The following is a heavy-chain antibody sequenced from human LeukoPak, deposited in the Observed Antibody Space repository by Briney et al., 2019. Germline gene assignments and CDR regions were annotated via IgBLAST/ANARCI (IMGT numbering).Heavy chain of an antibody. CDR1: GGSFSGYY. J-gene: IGHJ4*02. Sequence: SETLSLTCAVYGGSFSGYYWSWIRQPPGKGLEWIGEINHSGSTNYNPSLKSRVTISVDTTKNQFSLKLSSVTAADTAVYYCARGQGAHDYWGQGTLVTVSS. V-gene: IGHV4-34*01. D-gene: IGHD3-16*01. CDR2: INHSGST. CDR3: ARGQGAHDY.